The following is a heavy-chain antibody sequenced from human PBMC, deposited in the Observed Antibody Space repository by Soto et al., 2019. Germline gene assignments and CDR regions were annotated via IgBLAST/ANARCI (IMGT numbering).Heavy chain of an antibody. D-gene: IGHD3-10*01. J-gene: IGHJ5*02. Sequence: SETLSLTCTVSGGSISSYYWSWIRQPPGKGLEWIVYIYYSGSTNYNNSLKSRVNISVDTYKKKFSLKLSSVTAADTAVYYCARDGMVRGVIPTGWFYXWGQGTLVTLSX. CDR2: IYYSGST. V-gene: IGHV4-59*01. CDR3: ARDGMVRGVIPTGWFYX. CDR1: GGSISSYY.